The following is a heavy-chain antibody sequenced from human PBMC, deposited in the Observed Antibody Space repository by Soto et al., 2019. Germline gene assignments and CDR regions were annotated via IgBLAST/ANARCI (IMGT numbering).Heavy chain of an antibody. CDR3: ASRHCSGGSCSTPGFDS. V-gene: IGHV4-39*01. CDR1: GGSLSSISYY. J-gene: IGHJ4*02. Sequence: EWRGLGCPVSGGSLSSISYYGGWIRQPPGKGLEWVGSIFFTGNIYYNPSLKSRVTISVDTSRNQFSPMVNSVNAADTAVYYCASRHCSGGSCSTPGFDSWGQGALVTVSS. CDR2: IFFTGNI. D-gene: IGHD2-15*01.